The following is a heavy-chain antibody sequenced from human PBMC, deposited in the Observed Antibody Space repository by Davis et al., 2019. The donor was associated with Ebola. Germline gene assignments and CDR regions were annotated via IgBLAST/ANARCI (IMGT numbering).Heavy chain of an antibody. D-gene: IGHD5-12*01. CDR1: GYSFTSYW. CDR3: ARTAGLNIVATINYFDY. V-gene: IGHV5-51*01. CDR2: IYPGDSDT. Sequence: GESLKISCKGSGYSFTSYWIGWVRQMPGKGLEWMGIIYPGDSDTRYSPSFQGRVTISADKSISTAYLQWSSLKASDTAMYYCARTAGLNIVATINYFDYWGQGTLVTVSS. J-gene: IGHJ4*02.